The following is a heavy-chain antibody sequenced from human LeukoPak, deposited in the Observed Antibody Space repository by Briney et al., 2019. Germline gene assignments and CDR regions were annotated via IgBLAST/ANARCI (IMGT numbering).Heavy chain of an antibody. V-gene: IGHV3-21*05. CDR2: IRRGGSRI. CDR1: GFSFSSYS. CDR3: ARVSLDYYDSSGYYLGD. D-gene: IGHD3-22*01. J-gene: IGHJ4*02. Sequence: GGSLRLSCAASGFSFSSYSMNWVRQAPGEGLEWISYIRRGGSRIYYADSVKGRFPIARDNSKNKLYHQMNSLRAEDTAVYYCARVSLDYYDSSGYYLGDWGQGTLVTVSS.